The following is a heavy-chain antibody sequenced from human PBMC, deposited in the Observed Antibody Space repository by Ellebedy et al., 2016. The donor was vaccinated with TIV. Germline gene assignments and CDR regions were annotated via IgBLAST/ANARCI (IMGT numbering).Heavy chain of an antibody. CDR2: ISAYNGDT. V-gene: IGHV1-18*01. CDR3: ARDRGLPAVTTFWYFDV. J-gene: IGHJ2*01. Sequence: AASVKVSCKASGYTFKSYGVSWVRQAPGQGLEWMGWISAYNGDTKYAQKFQGRVSMATDMSTGTAYMDLRSLRSDDTAVYYCARDRGLPAVTTFWYFDVWGRGTLVTVSS. D-gene: IGHD4-17*01. CDR1: GYTFKSYG.